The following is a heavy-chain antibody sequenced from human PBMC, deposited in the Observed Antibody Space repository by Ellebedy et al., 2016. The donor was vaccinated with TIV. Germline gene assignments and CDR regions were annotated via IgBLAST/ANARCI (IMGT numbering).Heavy chain of an antibody. J-gene: IGHJ4*02. CDR1: GFTFSSYG. V-gene: IGHV3-33*03. Sequence: GGSLRLSCAASGFTFSSYGMHWVRQAPGKGLEWVAVIWYDGSNKYYADSVKGRFTISRDNAKNAVYLQMNSLRAEDTAVYYCVSHRLGFGELYWGQGTLVTVSS. D-gene: IGHD3-10*01. CDR2: IWYDGSNK. CDR3: VSHRLGFGELY.